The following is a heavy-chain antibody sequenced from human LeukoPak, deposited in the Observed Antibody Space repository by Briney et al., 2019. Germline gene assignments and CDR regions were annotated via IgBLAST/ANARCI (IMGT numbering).Heavy chain of an antibody. Sequence: SETLSLTCTVSGGSISSYYWSWIRQPAGKGLEWIGRIYTSGSTNYNPSLESRVTMSVDTSKNQFSLKLSSVTAADTAVYYCAILGGGYGDYSLSYAFDIWGQGTMVTVSS. V-gene: IGHV4-4*07. CDR1: GGSISSYY. CDR3: AILGGGYGDYSLSYAFDI. D-gene: IGHD4-17*01. CDR2: IYTSGST. J-gene: IGHJ3*02.